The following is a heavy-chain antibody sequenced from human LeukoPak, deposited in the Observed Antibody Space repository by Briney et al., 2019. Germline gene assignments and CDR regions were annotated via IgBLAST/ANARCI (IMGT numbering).Heavy chain of an antibody. CDR2: INSDGSST. V-gene: IGHV3-74*01. D-gene: IGHD3-22*01. CDR3: VKDTLPSFYYDSSGYSSFDY. Sequence: GGSLRLSCAASGFTFSSYWMHWVRQAPGKGLVWVSRINSDGSSTSYADSVKGRFTISRDNAKNTLYLQMNSLRAEDTAVYYCVKDTLPSFYYDSSGYSSFDYWGQGTLVTVSS. CDR1: GFTFSSYW. J-gene: IGHJ4*02.